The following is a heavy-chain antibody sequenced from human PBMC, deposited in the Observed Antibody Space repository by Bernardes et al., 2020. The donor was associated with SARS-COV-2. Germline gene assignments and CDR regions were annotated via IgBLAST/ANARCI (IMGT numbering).Heavy chain of an antibody. CDR2: IYYTGST. V-gene: IGHV4-39*01. J-gene: IGHJ4*02. Sequence: SETLSLTCTVSGGSISTSTYYWGWIRQSPGKGLEWIGTIYYTGSTYYNPSLKSRATISVDTSKNQFSLRLASVTAADTSVYYCARAPPEAVAGMGLFDYWGQGTLVTVSS. D-gene: IGHD6-19*01. CDR3: ARAPPEAVAGMGLFDY. CDR1: GGSISTSTYY.